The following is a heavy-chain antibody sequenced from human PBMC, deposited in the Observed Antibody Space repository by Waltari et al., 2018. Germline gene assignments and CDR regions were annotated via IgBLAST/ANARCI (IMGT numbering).Heavy chain of an antibody. CDR3: ARVGKTRGYYYGSGSYQNNYFDY. J-gene: IGHJ4*02. CDR2: IYYSGST. D-gene: IGHD3-10*01. CDR1: GGSISSHY. Sequence: QVQLQESGPGLVKPSETLSLTGTVSGGSISSHYWSWIQQPPGKGLEGIGYIYYSGSTNSNPSLKSRVTISVDTSKNQFSLKLSSVTAADTAVYYCARVGKTRGYYYGSGSYQNNYFDYWGQGTLVTVSS. V-gene: IGHV4-59*11.